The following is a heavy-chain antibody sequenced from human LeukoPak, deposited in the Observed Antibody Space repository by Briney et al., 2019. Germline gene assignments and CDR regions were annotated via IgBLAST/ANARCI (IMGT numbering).Heavy chain of an antibody. Sequence: PSETLSLTCTVSGGSISSYYWGWIRQPPGKGLEWIGSIYYSGSTYYNPSLKSRVTISVDTSKNQFSLKLSSVTAADTAVYYCARRVIDYGGYPLDYWGQGTLVTVSS. V-gene: IGHV4-39*01. CDR3: ARRVIDYGGYPLDY. J-gene: IGHJ4*02. CDR2: IYYSGST. D-gene: IGHD4-17*01. CDR1: GGSISSYY.